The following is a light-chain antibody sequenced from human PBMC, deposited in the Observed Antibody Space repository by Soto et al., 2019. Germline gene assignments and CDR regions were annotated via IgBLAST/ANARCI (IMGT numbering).Light chain of an antibody. CDR1: QGISSA. CDR2: DAS. V-gene: IGKV1-13*02. CDR3: QQFNSYPFT. J-gene: IGKJ3*01. Sequence: AIQLTQSPSSLSASVGDRVTITCRASQGISSALAWYQQKPGKAPKLLIYDASSLESGVPSRFSGSGSGTDFTRTVSSLQREDFATYYCQQFNSYPFTFGPGTKVDIK.